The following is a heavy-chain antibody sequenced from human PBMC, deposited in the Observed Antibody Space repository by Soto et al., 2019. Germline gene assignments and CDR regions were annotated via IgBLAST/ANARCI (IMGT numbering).Heavy chain of an antibody. J-gene: IGHJ5*02. CDR2: IYPGDSDT. V-gene: IGHV5-51*01. CDR3: TRSDGQLWLLGSFDP. Sequence: GESLKISCKGSGYSFTSYWIGWVRQMPGKGLEWMGIIYPGDSDTRYSPSFQGRVTISADKSISPAYLQWSSLKASDTAMYYCTRSDGQLWLLGSFDPWGQGTRVTGS. D-gene: IGHD5-18*01. CDR1: GYSFTSYW.